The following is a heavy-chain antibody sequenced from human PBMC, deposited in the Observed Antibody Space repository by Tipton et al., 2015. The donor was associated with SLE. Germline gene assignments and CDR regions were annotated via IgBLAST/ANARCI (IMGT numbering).Heavy chain of an antibody. J-gene: IGHJ4*02. D-gene: IGHD2-8*01. CDR3: VRLRSKVLIDY. V-gene: IGHV4-34*01. CDR2: ISHSGST. Sequence: TLSLTCSVYGGSFSSHYWTWIRQPPGKGLEWIAEISHSGSTNYNPSLKSRVTISVDTSKNQFSLEVRSVTAADTAVYYCVRLRSKVLIDYWGQGTLVTVSS. CDR1: GGSFSSHY.